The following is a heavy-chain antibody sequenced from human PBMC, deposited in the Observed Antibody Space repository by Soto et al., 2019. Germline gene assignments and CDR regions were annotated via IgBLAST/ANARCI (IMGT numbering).Heavy chain of an antibody. J-gene: IGHJ4*02. CDR2: ISAYNGNT. CDR1: GYTFTSYG. CDR3: ARGEIVVVPAARVLDY. V-gene: IGHV1-18*01. Sequence: SVKVSCKASGYTFTSYGISWVRQAPGQGLEWMGWISAYNGNTNYAQKLQGRVTMTTDTSTITAYMELRSLRSDDTAVYYCARGEIVVVPAARVLDYWGQGTLGTVSS. D-gene: IGHD2-2*01.